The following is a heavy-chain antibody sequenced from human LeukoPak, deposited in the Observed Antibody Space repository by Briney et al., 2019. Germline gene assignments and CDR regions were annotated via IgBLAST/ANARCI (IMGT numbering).Heavy chain of an antibody. V-gene: IGHV3-30*04. CDR3: ARDSSDFWSAYAFDI. D-gene: IGHD3-3*01. Sequence: GRSLRLSCAASGFTFSSYAMHWVRQAPGKGLEWVAVISYDGSNKYYADSVKGRFTISRDNPKNTLYLQMNSLRAEDTAVYYCARDSSDFWSAYAFDIWGQGTMVTVSS. CDR1: GFTFSSYA. J-gene: IGHJ3*02. CDR2: ISYDGSNK.